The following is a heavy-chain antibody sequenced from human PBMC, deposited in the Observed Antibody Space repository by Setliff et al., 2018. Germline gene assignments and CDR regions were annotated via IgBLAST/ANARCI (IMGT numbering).Heavy chain of an antibody. J-gene: IGHJ4*02. D-gene: IGHD2-15*01. CDR1: GFTFSSYG. CDR2: IWSDGNTT. CDR3: AGTCSGSGCYAGLES. Sequence: GGSLRLSCAASGFTFSSYGMHWVRQAPGKGLDWVAMIWSDGNTTYYADSVKGRFTVSRDNSKNTLYLQMNSLRPEDTAVYYCAGTCSGSGCYAGLESWGQGTPVTVSS. V-gene: IGHV3-30*02.